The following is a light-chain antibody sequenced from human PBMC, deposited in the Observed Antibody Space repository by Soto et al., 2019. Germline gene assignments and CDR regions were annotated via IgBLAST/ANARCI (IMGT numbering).Light chain of an antibody. CDR3: QKCKVAPFT. J-gene: IGKJ4*01. CDR2: AAS. Sequence: DIQMTQSPSSLSAFVGDRVTITCRASQDIGNFLAWYQQKPGKVPKLLIYAASTLQSGVPSRFSGSGSGTDVTLTISSLQPEDVATYYCQKCKVAPFTFGGGTKVDIK. V-gene: IGKV1-27*01. CDR1: QDIGNF.